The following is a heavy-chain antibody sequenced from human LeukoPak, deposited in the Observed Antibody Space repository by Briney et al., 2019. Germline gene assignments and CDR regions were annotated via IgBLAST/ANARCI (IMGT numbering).Heavy chain of an antibody. D-gene: IGHD3-22*01. CDR3: AKGDYYDSSGYYYDYFDY. CDR2: ISGSGGST. CDR1: GFTFSSYA. Sequence: TGGSLRLSCAASGFTFSSYAMSWVRQAPGKGLEWVSAISGSGGSTYYADSVKGRFTISRDNSKNTLYLQMNSLRAEDTAVYYCAKGDYYDSSGYYYDYFDYRGQGTLVTVSS. J-gene: IGHJ4*02. V-gene: IGHV3-23*01.